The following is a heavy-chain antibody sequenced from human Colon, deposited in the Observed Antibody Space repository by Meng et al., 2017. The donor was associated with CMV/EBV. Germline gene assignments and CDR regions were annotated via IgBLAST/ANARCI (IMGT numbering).Heavy chain of an antibody. Sequence: SETLSLTCTVSGDSITSYYWTWIRQPPGKGLEWIGHIYYSGGTNYNPSLKNRVTISEDTSKSRFSLKLTSLTAADTAVYYCATAKRGTFDSWGQGTLVTVSS. CDR1: GDSITSYY. CDR2: IYYSGGT. CDR3: ATAKRGTFDS. V-gene: IGHV4-59*01. D-gene: IGHD3-16*01. J-gene: IGHJ4*02.